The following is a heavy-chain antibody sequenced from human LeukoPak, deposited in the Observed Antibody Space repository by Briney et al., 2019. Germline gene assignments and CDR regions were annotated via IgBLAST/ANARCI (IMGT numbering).Heavy chain of an antibody. V-gene: IGHV3-21*01. J-gene: IGHJ6*03. D-gene: IGHD3-3*01. CDR1: GFTFSSYS. Sequence: GGSLRLSCAASGFTFSSYSMNCVRQAPGKGLEWVSSISSSSSYIYYADSVKGRFTISRDNAKNSLYLQMNSLRAEDTAVYYCARDLTIFGVVHYYYYMDVWGKGTTVTVSS. CDR2: ISSSSSYI. CDR3: ARDLTIFGVVHYYYYMDV.